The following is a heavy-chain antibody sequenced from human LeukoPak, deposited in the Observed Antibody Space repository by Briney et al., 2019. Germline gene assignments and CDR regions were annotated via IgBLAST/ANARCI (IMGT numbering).Heavy chain of an antibody. J-gene: IGHJ4*02. CDR1: GFTFSSYA. D-gene: IGHD5-18*01. CDR2: ISYDGSNK. CDR3: AKDTGGYSYGVDY. Sequence: PGRSLRLSCAASGFTFSSYAMHWVRQAPGKGLEWVAVISYDGSNKYYADSVKGRFTISRDNSKNTLYLQMNSLRAEDTAVYYCAKDTGGYSYGVDYWGQGTLVTVS. V-gene: IGHV3-30-3*01.